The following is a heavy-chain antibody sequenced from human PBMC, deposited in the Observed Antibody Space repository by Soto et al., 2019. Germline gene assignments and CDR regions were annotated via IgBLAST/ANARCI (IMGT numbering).Heavy chain of an antibody. CDR2: ISSYIDKT. CDR3: ARVRLRYFDWPDAFDI. V-gene: IGHV1-18*01. CDR1: GYSFTTYG. J-gene: IGHJ3*02. Sequence: ASVKVSCKASGYSFTTYGLSWVRQAPGHGLEWMGWISSYIDKTNYAQKFQGRVTITADESTSTAYMELSSLRSEDTAVYYCARVRLRYFDWPDAFDIWGQGTMVTVSS. D-gene: IGHD3-9*01.